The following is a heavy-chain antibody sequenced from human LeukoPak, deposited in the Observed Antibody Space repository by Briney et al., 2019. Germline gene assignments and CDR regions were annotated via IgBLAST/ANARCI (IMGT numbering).Heavy chain of an antibody. D-gene: IGHD6-13*01. CDR2: ISSSGSTI. CDR3: ASVRLSAAGFPRYFQH. V-gene: IGHV3-11*01. J-gene: IGHJ1*01. CDR1: GFTFSDYY. Sequence: GGSLRRSCSASGFTFSDYYMSWIRQAPGKGLEWVSYISSSGSTIYYADSVKGRFTISRDNAKNSLYLQMNSLRAEDTAVYYCASVRLSAAGFPRYFQHWGQGTLVTVSS.